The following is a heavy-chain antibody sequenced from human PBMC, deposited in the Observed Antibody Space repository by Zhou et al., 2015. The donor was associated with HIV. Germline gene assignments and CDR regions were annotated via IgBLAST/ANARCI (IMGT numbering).Heavy chain of an antibody. V-gene: IGHV3-23*04. CDR2: ISATGHGL. J-gene: IGHJ4*02. D-gene: IGHD3-3*01. CDR1: GFIFDDFA. CDR3: GRGRNGVTAAVDS. Sequence: EVQLVESGGDLVQPGGSLSLSCAASGFIFDDFAMSWVRHRPGQGLEWISGISATGHGLFYANSVKGRFTVSRDNFRKTLYLQMSSLSVEDTGTYYCGRGRNGVTAAVDSWGQGTLVTVAS.